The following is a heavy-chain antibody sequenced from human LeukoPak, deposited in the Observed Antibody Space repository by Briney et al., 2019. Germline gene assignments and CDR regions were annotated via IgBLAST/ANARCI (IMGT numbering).Heavy chain of an antibody. CDR3: ARDWGGTQYYFDY. CDR1: GFTFSSYE. CDR2: ISSTGSTI. V-gene: IGHV3-48*03. J-gene: IGHJ4*02. Sequence: GGSLRLSCAASGFTFSSYEMNWVRQAPGRGLEWVSYISSTGSTIYYADTVKGRFTISRDNAKNSLYLQMNSLRADDTAVYYCARDWGGTQYYFDYWGQGTLVTVSS. D-gene: IGHD2-21*01.